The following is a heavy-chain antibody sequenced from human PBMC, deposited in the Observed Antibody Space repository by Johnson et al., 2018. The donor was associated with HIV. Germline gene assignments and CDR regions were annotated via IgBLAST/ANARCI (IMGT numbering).Heavy chain of an antibody. CDR3: AKDKPGGSHAFEI. CDR2: IWYDGSNK. CDR1: GFTFSSYG. J-gene: IGHJ3*02. D-gene: IGHD1-14*01. Sequence: QVQLVESGGGVVQPGRSLRLSCAASGFTFSSYGMHWVRQAPGKGLEWVAVIWYDGSNKYYADSVKGRFTISRDNSKNTLYLQMNSLRAEDTAVYYCAKDKPGGSHAFEIWGQGTMVTVSS. V-gene: IGHV3-33*06.